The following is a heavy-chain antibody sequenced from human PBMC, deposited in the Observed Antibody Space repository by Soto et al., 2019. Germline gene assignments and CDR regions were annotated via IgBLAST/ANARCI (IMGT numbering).Heavy chain of an antibody. Sequence: QVQLVESGGGVVQPGRSLRLSCAASGFTFSSYGMHWVRQAPGKGLEWVAVILSDGSNEYYADSVKGRFTISRDNSKNTLYLQMNSLRGEDTAVYYCARGDIVGVGVAYYYMDVWGKGTTVTVSS. J-gene: IGHJ6*03. CDR3: ARGDIVGVGVAYYYMDV. D-gene: IGHD2-2*01. CDR1: GFTFSSYG. CDR2: ILSDGSNE. V-gene: IGHV3-33*01.